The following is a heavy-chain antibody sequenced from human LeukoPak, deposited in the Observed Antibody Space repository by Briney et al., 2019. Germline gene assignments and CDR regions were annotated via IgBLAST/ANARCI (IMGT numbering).Heavy chain of an antibody. Sequence: SVKVSCKASGGTFSSYAISWVRQAPGQGLEWMGRIIPIFGIANYAQKFQGRVTITAAKSTSTAYMELSSLRSEDTAVYYCARGYAIPYRSGWYGNHWGQGTLVTVSS. CDR1: GGTFSSYA. CDR2: IIPIFGIA. D-gene: IGHD6-19*01. CDR3: ARGYAIPYRSGWYGNH. V-gene: IGHV1-69*04. J-gene: IGHJ5*02.